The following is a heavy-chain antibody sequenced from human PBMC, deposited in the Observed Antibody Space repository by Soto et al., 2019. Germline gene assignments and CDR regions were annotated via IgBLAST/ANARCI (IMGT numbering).Heavy chain of an antibody. CDR2: VSGSGSST. D-gene: IGHD2-15*01. V-gene: IGHV3-23*01. Sequence: GGSLRLSCAVSGFTFSNYAMSWVRQAPGKGLEWVSAVSGSGSSTYYADSVKGRFTISRDNSKNMLYLQMNSLRAEDTAVYYCARRSPSWAFDIWGQGTMVTVSS. J-gene: IGHJ3*02. CDR3: ARRSPSWAFDI. CDR1: GFTFSNYA.